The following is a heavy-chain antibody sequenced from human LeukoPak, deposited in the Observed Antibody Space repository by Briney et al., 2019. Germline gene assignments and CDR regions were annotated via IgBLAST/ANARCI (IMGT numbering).Heavy chain of an antibody. CDR3: ARATVSSGWLDYYYYGMDV. J-gene: IGHJ6*02. V-gene: IGHV1-69*13. CDR1: GYTFDSYG. CDR2: IIPIFGTA. Sequence: PWASVKVSCKASGYTFDSYGISWVRQAPGQGLEWMGGIIPIFGTANYAQKFQGRVTITADESTSTAYMELSSLRSEDTAVYYCARATVSSGWLDYYYYGMDVWGQGTTVTVSS. D-gene: IGHD6-19*01.